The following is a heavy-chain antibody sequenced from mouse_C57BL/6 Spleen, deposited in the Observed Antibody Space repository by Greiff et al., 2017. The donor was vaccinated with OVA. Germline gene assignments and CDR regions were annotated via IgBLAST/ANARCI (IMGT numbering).Heavy chain of an antibody. D-gene: IGHD3-2*02. CDR2: INPNNGGT. Sequence: VQLQQSGPELVKPGASVKISCKASGYTFTDYYMNWVKQSHGKSLEWIGDINPNNGGTSYNQKFKGKATLTVDKSSSTAYMELRSLTSEDSAVYYCARPETAQATFAYWGQGTLVTVSA. CDR1: GYTFTDYY. CDR3: ARPETAQATFAY. J-gene: IGHJ3*01. V-gene: IGHV1-26*01.